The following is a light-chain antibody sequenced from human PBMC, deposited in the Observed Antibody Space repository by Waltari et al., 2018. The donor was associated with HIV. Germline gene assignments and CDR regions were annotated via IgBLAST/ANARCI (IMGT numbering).Light chain of an antibody. CDR2: HGD. CDR3: ASFTDDNTVI. CDR1: DIDLGLYKF. Sequence: AVTQPASLSGLPGQSATISCTVDDIDLGLYKFVSWYQQHSATPPRLLLHHGDSRASGVSYRFSGSMSGNTASLTISGLRAEDEGHYYCASFTDDNTVIFGGGTEVTVL. V-gene: IGLV2-14*03. J-gene: IGLJ2*01.